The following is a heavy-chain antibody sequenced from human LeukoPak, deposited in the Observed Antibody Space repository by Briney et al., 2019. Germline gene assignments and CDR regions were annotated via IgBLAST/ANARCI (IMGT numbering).Heavy chain of an antibody. J-gene: IGHJ4*02. Sequence: ASVKVSCKASGYTFTSYGISWVRQAPGQGLEWMGWISAYNGNTNYAQKLQGRVTMTTDTSTSTAYMELRSLRSDDTAVYYCARGMYYYDSSGTFDYWGQGTLVTVSS. V-gene: IGHV1-18*01. CDR2: ISAYNGNT. CDR1: GYTFTSYG. D-gene: IGHD3-22*01. CDR3: ARGMYYYDSSGTFDY.